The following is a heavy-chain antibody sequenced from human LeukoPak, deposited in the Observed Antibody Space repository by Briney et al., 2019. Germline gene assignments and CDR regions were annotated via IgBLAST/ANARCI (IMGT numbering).Heavy chain of an antibody. Sequence: SETLSLTCTVSGGSIISSSYNWGWIRQPPGKGLEWIGTIYYSGTTYYNPSLQSRVTISVDTSKNESSLQVNSVTAADTAVYYCARLPTGFPNWFDPWGQGTRVTVSS. CDR2: IYYSGTT. CDR1: GGSIISSSYN. V-gene: IGHV4-39*01. CDR3: ARLPTGFPNWFDP. D-gene: IGHD2-8*02. J-gene: IGHJ5*02.